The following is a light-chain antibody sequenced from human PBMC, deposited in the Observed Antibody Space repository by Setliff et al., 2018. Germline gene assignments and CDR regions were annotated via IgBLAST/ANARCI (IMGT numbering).Light chain of an antibody. V-gene: IGLV2-11*01. CDR3: CSYAGSYTVI. CDR1: NSDVGGYNY. Sequence: QSALTQPRSVSGSPGQSVTISCTGTNSDVGGYNYVSWYQQRPGKAPKLMIYDVNKRPSGVPDRFSDSKSGNTASLTISGLQAEDEADYYCCSYAGSYTVIFGGGTKVTVL. CDR2: DVN. J-gene: IGLJ2*01.